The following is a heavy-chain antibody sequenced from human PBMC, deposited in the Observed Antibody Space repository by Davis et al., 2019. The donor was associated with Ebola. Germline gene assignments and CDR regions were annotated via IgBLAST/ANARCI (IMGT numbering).Heavy chain of an antibody. J-gene: IGHJ4*02. Sequence: MPSETLSLTCAVSGGSFSGYYWSWIRQPPGKGLEWIGEINHSGSTNYNPSLKSRVTISVDTSKNQFSLKLSSVTAADTAVYYCAAGTYYWGQGTLVTVSS. CDR3: AAGTYY. D-gene: IGHD6-13*01. CDR2: INHSGST. V-gene: IGHV4-34*01. CDR1: GGSFSGYY.